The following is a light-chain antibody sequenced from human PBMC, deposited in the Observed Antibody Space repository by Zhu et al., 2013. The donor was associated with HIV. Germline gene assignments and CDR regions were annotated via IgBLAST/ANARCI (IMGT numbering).Light chain of an antibody. J-gene: IGKJ2*01. CDR3: QQYYSTPYT. Sequence: IMMTQFPDTMYMSPGERVTLSCRASQSISVNLAWYQQNPGQPPKLLIYWASTRESGVPDRFSGSGSGTDFTLTISSLQAEDVAVYYCQQYYSTPYTFGQGTKLEIK. V-gene: IGKV3-15*01. CDR2: WAS. CDR1: QSISVN.